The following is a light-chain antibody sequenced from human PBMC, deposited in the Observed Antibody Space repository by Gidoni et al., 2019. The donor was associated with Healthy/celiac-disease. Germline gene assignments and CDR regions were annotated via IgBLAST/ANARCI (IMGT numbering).Light chain of an antibody. CDR1: QRISSY. J-gene: IGKJ1*01. Sequence: DIQMTQSPSSLSASVGDRVTITCRASQRISSYLNWYQQKPGKAPKLLIYAASSLQSWVPSRFIGSGSGTDFTLTISSLQPEDFATYYCQQSYSTRPWTFGQGTKVEIK. CDR3: QQSYSTRPWT. CDR2: AAS. V-gene: IGKV1-39*01.